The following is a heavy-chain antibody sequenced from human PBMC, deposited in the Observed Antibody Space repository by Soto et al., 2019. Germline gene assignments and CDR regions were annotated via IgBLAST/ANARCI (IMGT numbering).Heavy chain of an antibody. Sequence: QVQLVESGGGVVQPGRSLRLSCAASGFTFSSYAMHWVRQAPGKGLEWVAVISYDGSNKYYADSVKGRFTISRDNSKNTLYLQMNSLRAEDTAAYYRARSRAAAGTPYYSYGMDVWGQGTTVTVSS. J-gene: IGHJ6*02. D-gene: IGHD6-13*01. CDR3: ARSRAAAGTPYYSYGMDV. CDR1: GFTFSSYA. CDR2: ISYDGSNK. V-gene: IGHV3-30-3*01.